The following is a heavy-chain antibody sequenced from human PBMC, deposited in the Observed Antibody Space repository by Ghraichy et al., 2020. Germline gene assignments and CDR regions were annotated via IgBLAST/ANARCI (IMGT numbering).Heavy chain of an antibody. CDR1: GGSINSSSHY. CDR3: ARRGDQNGGYVEY. CDR2: IYYSGST. D-gene: IGHD3-10*01. V-gene: IGHV4-39*01. Sequence: SETLSLTCTVSGGSINSSSHYWGWIRQPPGKGLEWIGNIYYSGSTYYNPSLKSRVTISVDTSKNQFSLKVSSVTAADTAVYYCARRGDQNGGYVEYWGQGTLVTVSS. J-gene: IGHJ4*02.